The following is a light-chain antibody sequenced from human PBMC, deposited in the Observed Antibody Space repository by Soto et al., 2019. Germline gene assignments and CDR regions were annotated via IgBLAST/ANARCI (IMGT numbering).Light chain of an antibody. Sequence: VLTQSPATLSLSPGQGATLSCRASQNISNYVAWYQQKPGQAPRLLIYDASNRATGIPARFSGSGSGTDFTLTISSLEPEDFAVYYCQQRRYWPPLTFGGGTKVQIK. CDR2: DAS. CDR1: QNISNY. CDR3: QQRRYWPPLT. J-gene: IGKJ4*01. V-gene: IGKV3-11*01.